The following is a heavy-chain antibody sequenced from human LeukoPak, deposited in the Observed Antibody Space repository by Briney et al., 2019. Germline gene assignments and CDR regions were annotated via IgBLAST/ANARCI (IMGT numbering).Heavy chain of an antibody. CDR2: MNPNSGNT. CDR3: ARGVARWLNWFDP. V-gene: IGHV1-8*01. J-gene: IGHJ5*02. Sequence: ASVKVSCKASGYTFTSYDINWVRQATGQGLEWMGWMNPNSGNTGYAQKFQGRVTMTRNTSISTAYMELSSLRSEDTAAYYCARGVARWLNWFDPWGQGTLVTVSS. D-gene: IGHD6-19*01. CDR1: GYTFTSYD.